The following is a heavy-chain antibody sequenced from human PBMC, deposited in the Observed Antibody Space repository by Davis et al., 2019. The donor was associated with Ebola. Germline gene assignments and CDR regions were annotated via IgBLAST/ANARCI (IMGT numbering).Heavy chain of an antibody. CDR3: ARGTYGSRDYYYYYGMDV. CDR2: ISYDGSNK. Sequence: GESLKISCAASGFTFSSYAMHWVRQAPGKGLEWVAVISYDGSNKYYADSVKGRFTISRDNSKNTLYLQMNSLRAEDTAVYYCARGTYGSRDYYYYYGMDVWGQGTTVTVSS. CDR1: GFTFSSYA. V-gene: IGHV3-30-3*01. D-gene: IGHD3-10*01. J-gene: IGHJ6*02.